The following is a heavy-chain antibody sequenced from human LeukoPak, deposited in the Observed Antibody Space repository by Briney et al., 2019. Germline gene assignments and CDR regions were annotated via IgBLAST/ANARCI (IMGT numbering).Heavy chain of an antibody. CDR3: ARRAGAYSHPYDY. Sequence: GGSLRLSCAASGFIFRSYEMNWVRQAPGKGLEWVSYISSSGSTIYYADSVKGRFTISRDNSKNTLYLQMNSLRAEDTAVYYCARRAGAYSHPYDYWGQGTLVTVSS. V-gene: IGHV3-48*03. CDR2: ISSSGSTI. D-gene: IGHD4/OR15-4a*01. CDR1: GFIFRSYE. J-gene: IGHJ4*02.